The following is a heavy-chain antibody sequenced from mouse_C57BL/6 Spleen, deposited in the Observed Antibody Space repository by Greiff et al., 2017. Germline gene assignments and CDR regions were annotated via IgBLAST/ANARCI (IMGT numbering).Heavy chain of an antibody. CDR2: IRSKSNNYAT. CDR3: VRRSNYDYYYAMDY. D-gene: IGHD2-5*01. J-gene: IGHJ4*01. CDR1: GFSFNTYA. Sequence: EVKVVESGGGLVQPKGSLKLSCAASGFSFNTYAMNWVRQAPGKGLEWVARIRSKSNNYATYYADSVKDRFTISRDDSESMLYLQMNNLKTEDTAMYYCVRRSNYDYYYAMDYWGQGTSVTVSS. V-gene: IGHV10-1*01.